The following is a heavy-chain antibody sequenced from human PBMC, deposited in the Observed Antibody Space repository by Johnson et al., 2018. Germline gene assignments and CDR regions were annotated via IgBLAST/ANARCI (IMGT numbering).Heavy chain of an antibody. Sequence: QVQLVQSGGGVAQPGRSLRLSCAASGFTFSSYDMPWVRQAPGKGLEWVAVIWYDGNDKYYADSVKGRFTISRDNSKNTLYLQMNSLRAEDTAVDYRARPLRGDYGYNYGVDVWGQGPTVTVSS. CDR1: GFTFSSYD. J-gene: IGHJ6*02. D-gene: IGHD3-3*01. CDR2: IWYDGNDK. CDR3: ARPLRGDYGYNYGVDV. V-gene: IGHV3-33*01.